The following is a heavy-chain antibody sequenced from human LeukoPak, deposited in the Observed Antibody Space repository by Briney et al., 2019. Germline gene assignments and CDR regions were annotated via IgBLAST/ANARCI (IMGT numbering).Heavy chain of an antibody. CDR2: IIPIFGTA. CDR1: GGTFSSYA. D-gene: IGHD4-11*01. Sequence: ASVTVSCKASGGTFSSYAISWVRQAPGQGLEWMGGIIPIFGTANYAQKFQGRVTITTDESTSTAYMELSSLRSEDTAVYYCARGGDYSNRNWFDPWGQGTLVTVSA. CDR3: ARGGDYSNRNWFDP. J-gene: IGHJ5*02. V-gene: IGHV1-69*05.